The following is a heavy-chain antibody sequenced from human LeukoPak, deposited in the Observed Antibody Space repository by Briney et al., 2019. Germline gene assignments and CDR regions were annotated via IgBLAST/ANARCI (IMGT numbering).Heavy chain of an antibody. J-gene: IGHJ4*02. Sequence: GGSLRLSCAASGFTFSSHGMHWVRQAPGKGLEWVAVIWNNGNSKYYADSVKGRFTTSRDNSKNTLDLQMNSLRAEDTAVYYCAKDGSFAGLAEAGYFDYWGQGTLVTVSS. D-gene: IGHD1-26*01. CDR3: AKDGSFAGLAEAGYFDY. CDR2: IWNNGNSK. CDR1: GFTFSSHG. V-gene: IGHV3-33*06.